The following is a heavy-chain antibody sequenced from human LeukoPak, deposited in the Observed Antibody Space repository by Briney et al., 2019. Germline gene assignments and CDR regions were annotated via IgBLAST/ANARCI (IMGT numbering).Heavy chain of an antibody. D-gene: IGHD3-22*01. V-gene: IGHV4-39*01. CDR3: ARHSPYYYDSNGFDF. Sequence: SGTLSLTCTVSGGSISSSSYCWGWVRQPPGKGLEWIGSICYSGSTYYKSSLKSRVGISLDMSKNQFSLTLSSVTAADTAVYYCARHSPYYYDSNGFDFWGQGILVTVSS. CDR2: ICYSGST. J-gene: IGHJ4*02. CDR1: GGSISSSSYC.